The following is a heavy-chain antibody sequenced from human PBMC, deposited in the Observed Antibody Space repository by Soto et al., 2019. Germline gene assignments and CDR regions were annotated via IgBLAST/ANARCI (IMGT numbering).Heavy chain of an antibody. D-gene: IGHD3-10*01. CDR1: GYTFTSYY. Sequence: QVQLVQSGAEVKKPGASVKVSCKASGYTFTSYYIHWVRQAPGQGPEWMGIINPRGGSPGYAQKFQGRVTMIRDTSTSTVYMDLSSLGSEDTAVYYWARGVLPMYNFDYWGQGTLVTVSS. CDR2: INPRGGSP. J-gene: IGHJ4*02. V-gene: IGHV1-46*01. CDR3: ARGVLPMYNFDY.